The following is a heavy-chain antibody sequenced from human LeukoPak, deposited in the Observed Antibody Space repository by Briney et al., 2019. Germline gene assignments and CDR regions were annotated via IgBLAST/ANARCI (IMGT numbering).Heavy chain of an antibody. J-gene: IGHJ4*01. Sequence: GGSLRLSCAASGFTFSKNAMTWVRQAPGKGLEWLSGISGSGGTTYYADSVKGRFTISRDNSKNTLYLQMNSLRAEDTAVYYCAKAVGTSRAGVDYWGQGTLLTVSS. D-gene: IGHD2-2*01. V-gene: IGHV3-23*01. CDR1: GFTFSKNA. CDR2: ISGSGGTT. CDR3: AKAVGTSRAGVDY.